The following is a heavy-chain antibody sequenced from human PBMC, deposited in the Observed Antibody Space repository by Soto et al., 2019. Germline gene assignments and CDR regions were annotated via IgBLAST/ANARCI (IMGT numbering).Heavy chain of an antibody. J-gene: IGHJ6*02. CDR1: GYTFTSYD. Sequence: SVKVSCKASGYTFTSYDMHWVRQAPGQGLEWMGWINASSGNTNYAQKFQERVTITRDMSTSTAYMELSSLRSEDTAVYYCAAESRVAVPAGEAGGYYGMDVWGQGTTVTVSS. V-gene: IGHV1-58*02. CDR3: AAESRVAVPAGEAGGYYGMDV. CDR2: INASSGNT. D-gene: IGHD2-2*01.